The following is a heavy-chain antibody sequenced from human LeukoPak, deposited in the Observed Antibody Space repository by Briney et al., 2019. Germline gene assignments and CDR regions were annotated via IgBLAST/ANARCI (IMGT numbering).Heavy chain of an antibody. V-gene: IGHV1-18*01. D-gene: IGHD5-18*01. J-gene: IGHJ3*02. CDR2: ITAGNGNT. CDR3: ARDLARGYSYGYNAFDI. Sequence: GASVKVSCKASGYNFNSYGIGWVRQAPRQGFEWMGWITAGNGNTNYAQKVQGRVTMTTDTSTSTAYMELRSLRSDDTAVYFCARDLARGYSYGYNAFDIWGQGTMVTVSS. CDR1: GYNFNSYG.